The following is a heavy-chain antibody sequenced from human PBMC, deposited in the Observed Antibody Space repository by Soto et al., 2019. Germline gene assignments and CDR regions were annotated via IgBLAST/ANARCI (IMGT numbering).Heavy chain of an antibody. CDR1: GGSFSGYY. J-gene: IGHJ6*02. CDR2: INHSGST. D-gene: IGHD1-26*01. Sequence: TLSLTCAVYGGSFSGYYWSWIRQPPGKGLEWIGEINHSGSTNYNPSLKSRVTISVDTSKNQFSLKLSSVTAADTAVYYCAVGGSYFYYYGMDVWGQGTTVTVSS. V-gene: IGHV4-34*01. CDR3: AVGGSYFYYYGMDV.